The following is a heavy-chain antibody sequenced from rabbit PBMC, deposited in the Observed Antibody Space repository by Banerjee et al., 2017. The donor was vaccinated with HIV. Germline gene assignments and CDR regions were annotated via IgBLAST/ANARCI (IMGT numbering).Heavy chain of an antibody. CDR1: GFDFSIYA. D-gene: IGHD8-1*01. J-gene: IGHJ4*01. CDR2: IDAGRGSA. V-gene: IGHV1S47*01. CDR3: ARGPGSSRYFNL. Sequence: QEQLEESGGGLVKPEGSLTLTCKASGFDFSIYAMIWVRQAPGKGLEWMGIIDAGRGSADYASWVNGRFTISSDNAQNTVDLQMNSMTAADTATYFCARGPGSSRYFNLWGPGTLVTVS.